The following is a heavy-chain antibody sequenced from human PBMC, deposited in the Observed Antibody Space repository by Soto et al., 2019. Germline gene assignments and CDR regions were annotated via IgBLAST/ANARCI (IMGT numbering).Heavy chain of an antibody. CDR2: IKEDGSEK. CDR1: GFNFSVYW. Sequence: EVQLVESGGGLVQPGVSLRLSCAVSGFNFSVYWMSWVRQAPGKGLEWVANIKEDGSEKYYVDSVKGRFTISRDNAKKSLSLQMNGLRAEDTSVYYCASTRLHDYWGQGTLVTVSS. D-gene: IGHD4-4*01. CDR3: ASTRLHDY. J-gene: IGHJ4*02. V-gene: IGHV3-7*01.